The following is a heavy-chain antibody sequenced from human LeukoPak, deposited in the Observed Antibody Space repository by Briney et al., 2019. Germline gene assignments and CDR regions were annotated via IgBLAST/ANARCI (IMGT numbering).Heavy chain of an antibody. Sequence: ASQTLSLTCTVSGGPISSGGYYWSWIRQHPGKGLEWIGYIYYSGSTYYNPSLKSRVTISVDTSKNQFSLKLSSVTAADTAVYYCARHPLDFWSGYYFRGYYFDYWGQGTLVTVSS. J-gene: IGHJ4*02. CDR2: IYYSGST. CDR3: ARHPLDFWSGYYFRGYYFDY. CDR1: GGPISSGGYY. D-gene: IGHD3-3*01. V-gene: IGHV4-31*03.